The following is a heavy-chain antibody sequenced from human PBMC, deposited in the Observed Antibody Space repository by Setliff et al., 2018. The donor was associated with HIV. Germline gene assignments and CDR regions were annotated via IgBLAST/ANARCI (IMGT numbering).Heavy chain of an antibody. CDR1: GYSISSGYY. J-gene: IGHJ4*02. V-gene: IGHV4-38-2*02. CDR3: ARDSITGTTPAFDY. D-gene: IGHD1-20*01. CDR2: IYHSGST. Sequence: SETLSLTCTVSGYSISSGYYWGWIRQPPGKGLEWIGSIYHSGSTYYNPSLKSRVTISVDTSENQFSLKLSSVTAADTAVYYCARDSITGTTPAFDYWGQGTLVTVSS.